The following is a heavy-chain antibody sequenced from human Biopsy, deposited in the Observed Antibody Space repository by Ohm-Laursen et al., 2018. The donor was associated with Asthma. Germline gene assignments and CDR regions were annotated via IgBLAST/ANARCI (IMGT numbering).Heavy chain of an antibody. CDR1: GGTFSNFA. CDR3: ARCQVGYSSGWSLLLRKIYYSGMDV. J-gene: IGHJ6*02. V-gene: IGHV1-69*13. D-gene: IGHD6-19*01. Sequence: SVRVSCKAPGGTFSNFAISWVRQAPGQGLEWLGGIITVFGTTNYAQKFQGRATITADESTSTTYMEVTSLRSEDTAIYYCARCQVGYSSGWSLLLRKIYYSGMDVWGQGTAVTVSS. CDR2: IITVFGTT.